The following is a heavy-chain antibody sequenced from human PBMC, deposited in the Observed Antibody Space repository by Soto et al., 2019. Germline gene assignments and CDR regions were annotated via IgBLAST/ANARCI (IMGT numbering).Heavy chain of an antibody. CDR2: ISGSGGST. D-gene: IGHD6-19*01. CDR1: GFIVSTNY. CDR3: AKRYSSGWWDY. Sequence: PGGSLRLSCAASGFIVSTNYMTWVRQAPGEGLEWVSAISGSGGSTYYADSVKGRFTISRDNSKNTLYLQMNSLRAEDTAVYYCAKRYSSGWWDYWGQGTLVTVSS. V-gene: IGHV3-23*01. J-gene: IGHJ4*02.